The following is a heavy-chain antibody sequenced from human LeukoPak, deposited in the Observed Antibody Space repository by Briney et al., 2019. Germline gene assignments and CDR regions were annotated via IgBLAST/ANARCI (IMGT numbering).Heavy chain of an antibody. V-gene: IGHV1-18*01. CDR1: GYTFTSYG. Sequence: EASVKVSCKASGYTFTSYGISWVRQAPGQGLEWMGWISGYNGNTNYAQKLQGRVTMTTDTSTTTAYMELRSLRSDDTAAYYCARGGEQEGFFDPWGQGTLVTVSS. D-gene: IGHD1/OR15-1a*01. CDR3: ARGGEQEGFFDP. J-gene: IGHJ5*02. CDR2: ISGYNGNT.